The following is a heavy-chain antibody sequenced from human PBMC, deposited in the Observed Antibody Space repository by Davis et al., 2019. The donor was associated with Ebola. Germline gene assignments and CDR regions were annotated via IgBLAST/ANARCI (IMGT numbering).Heavy chain of an antibody. CDR1: GYTFTGNY. Sequence: ASVKVSCKASGYTFTGNYIQWVRQAPGQGLEWMGRINPNSGGTNYAQKFQGRVTMTRDTSTSTAYMEINRLSSDDTAVYYCARAQFPTTSDHWGQGTLVTVSS. J-gene: IGHJ4*02. D-gene: IGHD1-1*01. V-gene: IGHV1-2*06. CDR2: INPNSGGT. CDR3: ARAQFPTTSDH.